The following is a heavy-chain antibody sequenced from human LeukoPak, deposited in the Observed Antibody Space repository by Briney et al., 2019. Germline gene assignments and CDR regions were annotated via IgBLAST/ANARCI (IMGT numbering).Heavy chain of an antibody. J-gene: IGHJ5*02. CDR2: IYHSGST. Sequence: SSETLSLTCTVSGYSISSGYYWGWIRQPPGKGLEWIGSIYHSGSTYYNPSLKSRVTISVDTSKNQFSLKLSSVTAADTAVYYCARGGRYNWNDGDNWFDPWGQGTLVTVSS. CDR3: ARGGRYNWNDGDNWFDP. V-gene: IGHV4-38-2*02. CDR1: GYSISSGYY. D-gene: IGHD1-1*01.